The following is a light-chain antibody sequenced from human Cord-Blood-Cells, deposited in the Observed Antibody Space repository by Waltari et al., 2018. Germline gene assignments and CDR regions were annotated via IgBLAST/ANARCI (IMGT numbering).Light chain of an antibody. CDR1: QSVSSY. CDR3: QQRSNWPSGT. J-gene: IGKJ4*01. V-gene: IGKV3-11*01. Sequence: EIVLTQSPATLSLSPGERPTLSCRASQSVSSYLAWYQQKPGQAPRLLIYDASNRATGIPARFSGSGSGTDFTLTISSLEPEDFAVYYCQQRSNWPSGTFGGGTKVEIK. CDR2: DAS.